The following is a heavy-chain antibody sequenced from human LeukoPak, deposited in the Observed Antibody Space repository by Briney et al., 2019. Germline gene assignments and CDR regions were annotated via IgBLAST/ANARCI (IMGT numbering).Heavy chain of an antibody. J-gene: IGHJ5*02. V-gene: IGHV3-23*01. CDR2: ISGSGDNT. Sequence: HPGGSLRLSCAASGFSFSSYAMSWVRQAPGKGLEWVSSISGSGDNTYYAESVKGRFTISRDNSNNVVYLQMTSLRVDDTALYYCAGEHIDSGGRFDLWGQGTLVTVSS. CDR1: GFSFSSYA. CDR3: AGEHIDSGGRFDL. D-gene: IGHD3-10*01.